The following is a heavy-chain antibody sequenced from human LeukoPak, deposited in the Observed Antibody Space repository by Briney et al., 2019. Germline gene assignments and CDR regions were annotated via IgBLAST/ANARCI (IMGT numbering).Heavy chain of an antibody. CDR3: ARGTTTPTEFDY. J-gene: IGHJ4*02. CDR2: IIPILGIA. V-gene: IGHV1-69*04. CDR1: GGTFSSYA. Sequence: GASVKVSCKASGGTFSSYAISWVRQAPGQGLEWMGRIIPILGIANYAQKLQGRVTMTTDTSTSTAYMELRSLRSDDTAVYYCARGTTTPTEFDYWGQGTLVTVSS. D-gene: IGHD1-26*01.